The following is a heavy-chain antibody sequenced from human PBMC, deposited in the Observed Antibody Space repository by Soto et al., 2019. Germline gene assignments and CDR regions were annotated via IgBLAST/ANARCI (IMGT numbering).Heavy chain of an antibody. CDR2: ISGSGDTT. J-gene: IGHJ3*02. CDR1: GFTFNDYA. CDR3: ARQLSVAGLDAFDI. Sequence: EVRLVESGGGLVQPGGSLTLSCAASGFTFNDYAMTWVRQAPGKGLEWVSTISGSGDTTYYADSVKGRFTISRDTSKNTLSLQMNSLTAGDTAIYYCARQLSVAGLDAFDIWGQGTMVTVSS. D-gene: IGHD6-19*01. V-gene: IGHV3-23*04.